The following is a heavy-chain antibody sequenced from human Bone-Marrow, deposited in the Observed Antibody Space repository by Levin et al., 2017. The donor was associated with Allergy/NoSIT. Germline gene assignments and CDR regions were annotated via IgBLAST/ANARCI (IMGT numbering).Heavy chain of an antibody. V-gene: IGHV3-23*01. D-gene: IGHD3-3*01. CDR2: ITGSGGST. J-gene: IGHJ4*02. CDR1: GFTFDSYA. Sequence: GGSLRLSCAASGFTFDSYAMSWVRQAPGKGPEWVSGITGSGGSTFYADSVKGRFTISRDNSKNTLDLQMSGLRVQDTAVYYCAKDFDESYYDLWSGYFRFDNWGQGTLVTVSS. CDR3: AKDFDESYYDLWSGYFRFDN.